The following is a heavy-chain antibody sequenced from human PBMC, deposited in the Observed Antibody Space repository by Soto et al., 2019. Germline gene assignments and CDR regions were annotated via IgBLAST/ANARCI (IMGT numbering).Heavy chain of an antibody. CDR3: ALNDCGGDCYNLDY. Sequence: ASVKVSCKASGYTFTSYAMHWVRQAPGQRLEWVGWINAGNGNTKYSQKFQGRVTMTSDTSTSTAYMELSSLRSDDTAVYYCALNDCGGDCYNLDYWGQGTLVTVSS. CDR2: INAGNGNT. J-gene: IGHJ4*02. D-gene: IGHD2-21*02. V-gene: IGHV1-3*01. CDR1: GYTFTSYA.